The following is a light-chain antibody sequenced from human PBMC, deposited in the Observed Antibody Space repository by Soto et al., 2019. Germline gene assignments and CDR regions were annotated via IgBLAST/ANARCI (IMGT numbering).Light chain of an antibody. CDR1: QSLLHTDGEPY. V-gene: IGKV2D-29*01. Sequence: DVVMTQTPLSLSVTPGQPASISCRSTQSLLHTDGEPYLYWYLQRPGQPPQRLISESVNRFSGVSDMFSGRGSGTYFTLKISRVEAEDVGVYYCMQSIELPYTFGQGTKLEI. CDR2: ESV. J-gene: IGKJ2*01. CDR3: MQSIELPYT.